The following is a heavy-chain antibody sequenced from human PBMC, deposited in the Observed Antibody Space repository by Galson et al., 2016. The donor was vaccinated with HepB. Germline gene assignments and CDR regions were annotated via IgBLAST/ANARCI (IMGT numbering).Heavy chain of an antibody. D-gene: IGHD2-2*01. CDR1: GYIFLNYT. J-gene: IGHJ4*02. V-gene: IGHV1-3*01. CDR3: ARIYCITHSCLRRSFDY. Sequence: SVKVSCKASGYIFLNYTIHWVRQAPGQRLEWMGWINAGNGNTKYSQNLQGRVAITRDTSASTAYMELSSLRSEDTAVYYCARIYCITHSCLRRSFDYWGQGSLVTVSS. CDR2: INAGNGNT.